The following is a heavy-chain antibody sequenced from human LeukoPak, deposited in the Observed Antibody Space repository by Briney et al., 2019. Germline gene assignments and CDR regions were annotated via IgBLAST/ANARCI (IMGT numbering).Heavy chain of an antibody. CDR2: ISSSSSTI. CDR3: ARSGGAADFWSGNYYYYYYMDV. Sequence: GGSLRLSCAASGFTFSSYSMNWVRQAPGKGLEWVSYISSSSSTIYYADSVKGRFTISRDNAKNSLYLQMNSLRAEDTAVYYCARSGGAADFWSGNYYYYYYMDVWGKGTTVTVSS. CDR1: GFTFSSYS. J-gene: IGHJ6*03. D-gene: IGHD3-3*01. V-gene: IGHV3-48*01.